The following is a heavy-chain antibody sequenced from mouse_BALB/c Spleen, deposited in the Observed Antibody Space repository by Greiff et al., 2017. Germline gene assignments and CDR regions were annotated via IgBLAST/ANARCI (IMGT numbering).Heavy chain of an antibody. CDR1: GYTFTSYW. Sequence: QVQLQQPGAELVKPGAPVKLSCKASGYTFTSYWMNWVKQKPGRGLEWIGSINPSDSETHYNHKFKYKATLTLDKSSSTAYIQLSSLTSEDSAVYVCSRARYGRHFDVGGEGTTVTVSS. CDR3: SRARYGRHFDV. V-gene: IGHV1-69*02. CDR2: INPSDSET. D-gene: IGHD1-1*01. J-gene: IGHJ1*01.